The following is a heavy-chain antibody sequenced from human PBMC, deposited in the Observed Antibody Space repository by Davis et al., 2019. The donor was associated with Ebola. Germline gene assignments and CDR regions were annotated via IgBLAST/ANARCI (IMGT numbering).Heavy chain of an antibody. Sequence: PGGSLRLSCAASGFTFSSYAMSWVRQAPGTGLEWVSAISGSGGSTYYADSVKGRFTISRDNSKNTLYLQMNSLRAEDTAVYYCARNQGAPYDFWSGYLGWSFDYWGQGTLVTVSS. CDR2: ISGSGGST. V-gene: IGHV3-23*01. CDR1: GFTFSSYA. CDR3: ARNQGAPYDFWSGYLGWSFDY. J-gene: IGHJ4*02. D-gene: IGHD3-3*01.